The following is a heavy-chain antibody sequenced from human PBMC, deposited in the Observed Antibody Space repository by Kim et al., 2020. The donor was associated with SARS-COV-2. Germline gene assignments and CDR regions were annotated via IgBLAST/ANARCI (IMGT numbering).Heavy chain of an antibody. J-gene: IGHJ4*02. Sequence: SETLSLTCTVSGGSISSSSYYWGWIRQPPGKGLEWIGSIYYSGSTYYNPSLKSRVTISVDTSKNQFSLKLSSVTAADTAVYYCARGVRGELRYYFDYWGQGTLVTVSS. CDR3: ARGVRGELRYYFDY. CDR1: GGSISSSSYY. V-gene: IGHV4-39*01. D-gene: IGHD1-26*01. CDR2: IYYSGST.